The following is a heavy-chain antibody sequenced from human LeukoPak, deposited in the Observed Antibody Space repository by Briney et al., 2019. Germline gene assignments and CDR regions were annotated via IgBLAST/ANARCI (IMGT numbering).Heavy chain of an antibody. CDR2: INHSGST. D-gene: IGHD6-13*01. V-gene: IGHV4-34*01. CDR3: ARVKKRIAAAGTGWFDP. J-gene: IGHJ5*02. Sequence: SETLSLTCTVYGGSFSGYYWSWIRQPPGKGLEWIGEINHSGSTNYNPSLKSRVTISVDTSKNQFSLKLSSVTAADTAVYYCARVKKRIAAAGTGWFDPWGQGTLVTVSS. CDR1: GGSFSGYY.